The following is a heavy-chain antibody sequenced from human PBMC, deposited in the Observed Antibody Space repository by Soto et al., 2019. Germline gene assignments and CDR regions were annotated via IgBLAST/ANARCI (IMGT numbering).Heavy chain of an antibody. J-gene: IGHJ4*02. CDR3: VRTSLVVAAATREDY. V-gene: IGHV3-33*01. CDR1: GLTFRTYL. Sequence: LRLSCVASGLTFRTYLMHWVRQAPGKGLEWVALIWFDGRNDYYVESVKGRFTASRDNSKNTLYLQMNSLRAEDTAVYYCVRTSLVVAAATREDYWGQGTLVTVSS. CDR2: IWFDGRND. D-gene: IGHD2-15*01.